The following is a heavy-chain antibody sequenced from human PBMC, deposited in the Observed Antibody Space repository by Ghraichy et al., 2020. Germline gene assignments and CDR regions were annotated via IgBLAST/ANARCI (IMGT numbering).Heavy chain of an antibody. CDR2: ISGSGGST. V-gene: IGHV3-23*01. CDR3: AKDRLELAGGRDVLDY. Sequence: GGSLRLSCAASGFTFSSSTMSWVRQAPGKGLEWVSAISGSGGSTYYAHSVKGRFTISRDNAKNTLYLQMNSLRAEDTAVYYCAKDRLELAGGRDVLDYWGQATLVTVSS. CDR1: GFTFSSST. J-gene: IGHJ4*02. D-gene: IGHD1-7*01.